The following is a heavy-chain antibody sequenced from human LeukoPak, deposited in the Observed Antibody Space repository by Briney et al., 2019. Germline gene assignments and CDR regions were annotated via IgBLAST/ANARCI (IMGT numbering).Heavy chain of an antibody. CDR1: GGSISSYY. V-gene: IGHV4-59*01. CDR3: ARSGALLWFGESKYYFDY. CDR2: IYYSGST. Sequence: PSETLSLTCTVSGGSISSYYWSWIRPPPGKGLEWIGYIYYSGSTNYNPSLKSRVTISVDTSKNQFSLKLSSVTAADTAVYYCARSGALLWFGESKYYFDYWGQGTLVTVSS. D-gene: IGHD3-10*01. J-gene: IGHJ4*02.